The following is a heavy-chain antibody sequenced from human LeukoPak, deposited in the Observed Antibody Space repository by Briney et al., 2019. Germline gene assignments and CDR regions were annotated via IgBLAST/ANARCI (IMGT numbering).Heavy chain of an antibody. Sequence: GGSLRLSCAASGFTFSSYEMNWVRQAPGKGLEWVSYISSSGSTIYYADSVKGRFTISRDNAKNSLYLQMNSLRAEDMALYYCAKGPQAVAITLFDYWGQGTLVTVSS. D-gene: IGHD3-22*01. V-gene: IGHV3-48*03. CDR3: AKGPQAVAITLFDY. CDR2: ISSSGSTI. CDR1: GFTFSSYE. J-gene: IGHJ4*02.